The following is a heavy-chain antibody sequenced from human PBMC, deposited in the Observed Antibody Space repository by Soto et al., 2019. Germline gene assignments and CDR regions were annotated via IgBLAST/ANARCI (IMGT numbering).Heavy chain of an antibody. CDR2: ISYSGSS. Sequence: TLSLTCTVSGGSNIRDGYYWSWIRQHPGKGLEWIAYISYSGSSYSNPSLKSRVTISADTSKNQFSLRLTSVTAADTAVYFCARASPAGSADFWGQGTLVTVSS. J-gene: IGHJ4*02. CDR3: ARASPAGSADF. V-gene: IGHV4-31*03. CDR1: GGSNIRDGYY. D-gene: IGHD2-2*01.